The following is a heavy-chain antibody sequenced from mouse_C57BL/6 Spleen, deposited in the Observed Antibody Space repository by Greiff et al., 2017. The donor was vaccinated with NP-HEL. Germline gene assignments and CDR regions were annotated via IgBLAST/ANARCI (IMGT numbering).Heavy chain of an antibody. V-gene: IGHV1-55*01. Sequence: QVHVKQPGAELVKPGASVKMSCKASGYTFTSYWITWVKQRPGQGLEWIGDIYPGSGSTNYNEKFKSKATLTVDTSSSTAYMQLSSLTSEDSAVYYCARNPSYYYGSRYAMDYWGQGTSVTVSS. CDR1: GYTFTSYW. J-gene: IGHJ4*01. D-gene: IGHD1-1*01. CDR3: ARNPSYYYGSRYAMDY. CDR2: IYPGSGST.